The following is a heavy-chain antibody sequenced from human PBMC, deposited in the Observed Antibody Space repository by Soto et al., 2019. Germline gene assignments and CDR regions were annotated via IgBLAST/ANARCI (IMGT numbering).Heavy chain of an antibody. J-gene: IGHJ6*02. Sequence: ASVKVSCKASGYTFTSYGISWVRQAPGQGLEWMGWISACNGNTNYAQKLQGRVTMTTDTSTSTAYMELRSLRSDDTAVYYCARVGGGYGDYVYYYGMDVWGQGTTVTVSS. V-gene: IGHV1-18*01. CDR3: ARVGGGYGDYVYYYGMDV. CDR1: GYTFTSYG. D-gene: IGHD4-17*01. CDR2: ISACNGNT.